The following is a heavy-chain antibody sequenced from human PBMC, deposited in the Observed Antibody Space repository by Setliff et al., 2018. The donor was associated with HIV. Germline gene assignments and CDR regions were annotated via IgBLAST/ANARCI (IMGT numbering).Heavy chain of an antibody. CDR1: GASISSFD. V-gene: IGHV4-59*08. CDR2: IYDSAST. J-gene: IGHJ3*01. CDR3: ARAPPGIQDEAFNV. Sequence: SETLSLTCTVSGASISSFDWSWIRQPPGKGLEWIGYIYDSASTSYNPSLKSRLTISVDASKNQFSLRLTSVTAADTAVYYCARAPPGIQDEAFNVWGQGTMVTVSS.